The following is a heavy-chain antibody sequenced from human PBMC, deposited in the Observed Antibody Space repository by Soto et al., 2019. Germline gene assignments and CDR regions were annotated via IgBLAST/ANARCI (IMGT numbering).Heavy chain of an antibody. D-gene: IGHD3-9*01. CDR2: ISGSGGST. CDR3: AKDPGWLSFFDY. Sequence: GGSLRLSCAASGFTFSSYAMSWVRQAPGKGLEWVSAISGSGGSTYYADSVKGRFTISRDNSKNTLYLQMNSLGAEDTAVYYCAKDPGWLSFFDYWGQGTLVTVSS. CDR1: GFTFSSYA. J-gene: IGHJ4*02. V-gene: IGHV3-23*01.